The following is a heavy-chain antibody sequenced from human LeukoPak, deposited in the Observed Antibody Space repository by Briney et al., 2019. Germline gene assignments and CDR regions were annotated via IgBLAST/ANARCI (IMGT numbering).Heavy chain of an antibody. CDR1: GYTFTNYE. D-gene: IGHD3-10*01. Sequence: ASVKVSCKASGYTFTNYEINWVRQGTGQGLEWLGWMNPSSGNTGYAQKFQGRVTMTRDTSISTAYMELSSLRSEDTAVYYCARVDMAMVRGVTPFDYWGQGTLVTVSS. CDR3: ARVDMAMVRGVTPFDY. V-gene: IGHV1-8*01. J-gene: IGHJ4*02. CDR2: MNPSSGNT.